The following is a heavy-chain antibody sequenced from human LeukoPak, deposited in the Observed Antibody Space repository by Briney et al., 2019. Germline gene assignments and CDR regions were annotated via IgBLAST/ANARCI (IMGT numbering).Heavy chain of an antibody. CDR1: VYTFTSYG. CDR3: ARDYPYYYGSGSFGSGMDV. Sequence: GASVKVSCKASVYTFTSYGISWVRPAPGQGLEWMGWISAYNGNTNYAQKLQGRVTMTTDTSTSTAYMELRSLRSDDTAVYYCARDYPYYYGSGSFGSGMDVWGQGTTVTVSS. V-gene: IGHV1-18*01. CDR2: ISAYNGNT. J-gene: IGHJ6*02. D-gene: IGHD3-10*01.